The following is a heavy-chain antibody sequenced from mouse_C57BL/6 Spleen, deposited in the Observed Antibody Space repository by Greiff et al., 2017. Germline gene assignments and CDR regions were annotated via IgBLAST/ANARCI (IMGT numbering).Heavy chain of an antibody. V-gene: IGHV10-1*01. D-gene: IGHD3-2*02. CDR3: VRQGYSYIDY. CDR1: GFSFTTYA. J-gene: IGHJ2*01. Sequence: VESGGGLVQPKGSLKLSCAASGFSFTTYAMNWVRQAPGKGLEWVARIRSKSNNYATYYADSVKDRFTISRDDSESMLYLQMNNLKTEDTAMYYCVRQGYSYIDYWGQGTTLTVSS. CDR2: IRSKSNNYAT.